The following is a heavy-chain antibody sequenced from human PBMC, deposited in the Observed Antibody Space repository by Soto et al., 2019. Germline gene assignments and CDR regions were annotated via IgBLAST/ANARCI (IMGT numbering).Heavy chain of an antibody. V-gene: IGHV3-23*01. D-gene: IGHD6-6*01. Sequence: EVQLLESGGDLVQPGGSLRLSCAASGFAFTNYAMSWVRQAPGKGLEWVSAVSDNGGSTYYADSVKGRFTISRDNSKNTMHLQMISLRGEDTAVYHCAKGGITARKTAPNWFVPWGKGTLDTGSA. CDR1: GFAFTNYA. CDR3: AKGGITARKTAPNWFVP. J-gene: IGHJ5*02. CDR2: VSDNGGST.